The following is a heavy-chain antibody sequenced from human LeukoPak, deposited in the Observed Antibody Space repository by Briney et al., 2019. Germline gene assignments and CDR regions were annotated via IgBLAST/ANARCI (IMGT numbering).Heavy chain of an antibody. Sequence: PGGSPRLSCAASGFTFSSYSMNWVRQAPEKGLEWVSSISSSSSYIYYADSVKGRFTISRDNAKNSLSLQMNSLRVEDTAVYYCARDPTEPPDASDIWGQGTMVTVSS. V-gene: IGHV3-21*01. J-gene: IGHJ3*02. CDR3: ARDPTEPPDASDI. CDR1: GFTFSSYS. CDR2: ISSSSSYI.